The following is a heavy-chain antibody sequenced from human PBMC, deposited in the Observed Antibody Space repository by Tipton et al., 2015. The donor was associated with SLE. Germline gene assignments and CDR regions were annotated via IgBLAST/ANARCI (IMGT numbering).Heavy chain of an antibody. CDR1: GDSISNSNYY. D-gene: IGHD3-10*01. Sequence: LVQPSETLSLTCSVPGDSISNSNYYWGWIRQPPGKGLEWIGHIYTSGSTNYNPSLKSRVTISVDTSKNQFSLKLSSVTAADTAVYYCAREVYSGSYYYYYGMDVWGQGTTVTISS. J-gene: IGHJ6*02. CDR2: IYTSGST. V-gene: IGHV4-39*07. CDR3: AREVYSGSYYYYYGMDV.